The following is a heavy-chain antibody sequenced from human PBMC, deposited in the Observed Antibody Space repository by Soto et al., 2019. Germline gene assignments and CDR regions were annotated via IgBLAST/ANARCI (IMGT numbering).Heavy chain of an antibody. CDR1: GLNFISHA. Sequence: GGPMRHSYTASGLNFISHAMSWVSQAPGKGLEWVSAISGSGGSTYYADSVKGRFTISRDNSKNTLYLQMNSLRAEDTAVYYCAKGGQWLAYYYYYGMDFWGQGTTVTV. CDR2: ISGSGGST. J-gene: IGHJ6*02. CDR3: AKGGQWLAYYYYYGMDF. V-gene: IGHV3-23*01. D-gene: IGHD6-19*01.